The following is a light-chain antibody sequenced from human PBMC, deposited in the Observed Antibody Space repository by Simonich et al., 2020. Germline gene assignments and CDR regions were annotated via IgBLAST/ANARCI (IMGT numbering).Light chain of an antibody. CDR1: QSVSSN. Sequence: EIVMTQSPATLSVSPGERATLSCRTSQSVSSNLAWYQQKPVQAPRLLIYGAPNRATGIPAMFSGSGSGTDFTLTISSLEPEDFAVYYCQQRSNWPPYTFGQGTKLEIK. J-gene: IGKJ2*01. V-gene: IGKV3-11*01. CDR3: QQRSNWPPYT. CDR2: GAP.